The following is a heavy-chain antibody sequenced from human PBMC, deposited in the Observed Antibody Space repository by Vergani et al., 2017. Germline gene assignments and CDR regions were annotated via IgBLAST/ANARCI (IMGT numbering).Heavy chain of an antibody. V-gene: IGHV4-34*01. CDR2: INHSGST. CDR3: VRVEGRDDVGSDGVRYDYYMDG. D-gene: IGHD3-3*01. CDR1: GGSFSGYY. Sequence: QVQLQQWGAGLLKPSETLSLTCAVYGGSFSGYYWSWIRQPRGKGLEWCGEINHSGSTNYNPSLKSRVTISVDTSKNQFSMKVSCVTAAGTAVYYCVRVEGRDDVGSDGVRYDYYMDGWGKGTTVTVSS. J-gene: IGHJ6*03.